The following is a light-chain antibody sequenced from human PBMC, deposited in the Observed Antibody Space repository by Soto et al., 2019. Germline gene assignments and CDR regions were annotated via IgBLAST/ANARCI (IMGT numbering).Light chain of an antibody. CDR2: DAS. J-gene: IGKJ1*01. Sequence: DIQMTQSPSTLSASVGDRVTITCRASQSISSWLAWYQQKPGKAPKLLIYDASSLESGVPSKFNGSGYGTEFSFTNSSLQPDDFATYYCQQYNSYWTFDQGTKVEIK. CDR1: QSISSW. V-gene: IGKV1-5*01. CDR3: QQYNSYWT.